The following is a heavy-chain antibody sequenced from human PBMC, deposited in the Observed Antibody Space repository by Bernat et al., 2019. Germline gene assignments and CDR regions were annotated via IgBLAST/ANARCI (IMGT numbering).Heavy chain of an antibody. CDR2: ISSSSSYI. V-gene: IGHV3-21*01. J-gene: IGHJ4*02. Sequence: EVQLVESGGGLVKPGGSLRLSCAASGFTFSSYSMIWVRQAPGKGLEWVSSISSSSSYIYYADSVKGRFTISRDNAKNSLYLQMNSLRAEDTAVYYCARDSDNSIDYWGQGTLVTVSS. CDR1: GFTFSSYS. CDR3: ARDSDNSIDY. D-gene: IGHD2/OR15-2a*01.